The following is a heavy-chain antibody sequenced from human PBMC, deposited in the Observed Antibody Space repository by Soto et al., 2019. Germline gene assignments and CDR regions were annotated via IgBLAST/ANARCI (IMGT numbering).Heavy chain of an antibody. J-gene: IGHJ6*02. Sequence: QVQLVQSGAEVKKPGASVKVSCKASGYTFTSYAMHWVRKAPGQRLEWMGWINAGNGNTKYSQKFQGRVTITRDTSARTAYMELSSLRSQDTAVYHCARRYSISWSNYYYYDMDGWGQGTTVTLSS. CDR2: INAGNGNT. CDR1: GYTFTSYA. D-gene: IGHD6-13*01. V-gene: IGHV1-3*01. CDR3: ARRYSISWSNYYYYDMDG.